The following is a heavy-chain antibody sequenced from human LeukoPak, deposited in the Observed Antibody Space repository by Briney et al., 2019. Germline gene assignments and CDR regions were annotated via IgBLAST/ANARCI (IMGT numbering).Heavy chain of an antibody. J-gene: IGHJ6*03. Sequence: SETLSLTCAVYGASFSGHYWSWIRQSPGKGLEWIGSIYRSGSTNYNPSLKSRVTISVDTSKNQFSLKVSSVTAADTAVYYCARGDCSSTICYSPMDVWGKGTTVTVSS. D-gene: IGHD2-2*01. CDR3: ARGDCSSTICYSPMDV. V-gene: IGHV4-34*01. CDR1: GASFSGHY. CDR2: IYRSGST.